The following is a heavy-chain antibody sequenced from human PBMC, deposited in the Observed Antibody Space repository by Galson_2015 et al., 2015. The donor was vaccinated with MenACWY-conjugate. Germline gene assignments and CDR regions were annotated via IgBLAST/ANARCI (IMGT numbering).Heavy chain of an antibody. CDR1: GFTFSSYA. Sequence: SLRLSCAASGFTFSSYAMHWVRQAPGKGLEWVAVISYDGSNKYYADSVKGRFTISRDNSKNTLYLQMNSLRAEDTAVYYCARVSEELLWFGELENWGQGTQVTVSS. J-gene: IGHJ4*02. CDR3: ARVSEELLWFGELEN. D-gene: IGHD3-10*01. CDR2: ISYDGSNK. V-gene: IGHV3-30*04.